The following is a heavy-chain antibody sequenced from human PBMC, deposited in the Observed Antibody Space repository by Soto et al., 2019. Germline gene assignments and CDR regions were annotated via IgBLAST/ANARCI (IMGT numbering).Heavy chain of an antibody. V-gene: IGHV3-30-3*01. Sequence: QVQLVESGGGVVQPGRSLRLSCAASGFTFSTYTMHWVRQAPGKGLEWVAVISYDGTNKYYADSVKGRFTISRDNSKNTLYLQLNSXXXXDXAXXYXARDLGGNWFDPWGQGTLVTVSS. CDR1: GFTFSTYT. CDR3: ARDLGGNWFDP. J-gene: IGHJ5*02. CDR2: ISYDGTNK. D-gene: IGHD1-26*01.